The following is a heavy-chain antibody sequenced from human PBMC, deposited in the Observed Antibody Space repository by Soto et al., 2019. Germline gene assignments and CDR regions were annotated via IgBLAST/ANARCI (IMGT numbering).Heavy chain of an antibody. D-gene: IGHD2-15*01. CDR2: ISAYNGNT. CDR1: GYTFTSYG. CDR3: ASKDGVYFDY. V-gene: IGHV1-18*01. J-gene: IGHJ4*02. Sequence: QVQLVQSGAEVKKTGASVKVSCKASGYTFTSYGISGVRQAPGQGLEWMGWISAYNGNTNYAQKLQGRVTMTTDTSTSIDYMELRSLRSDYSAVYSCASKDGVYFDYWGQGTLVTVSS.